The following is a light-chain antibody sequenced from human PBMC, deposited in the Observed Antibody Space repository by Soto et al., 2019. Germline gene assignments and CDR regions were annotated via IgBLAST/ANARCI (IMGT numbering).Light chain of an antibody. CDR3: QQYYDIPWT. V-gene: IGKV4-1*01. CDR1: QSLLYNSNKKNY. CDR2: WAS. J-gene: IGKJ1*01. Sequence: DIVMTQSPDSLAVSLGERATINCKSSQSLLYNSNKKNYLAWFQQKSGQPPKLLIYWASTRESGVPDRCSGSGSGTDFTLTVSSLQAEDVAVYYCQQYYDIPWTFGQGTRVEIK.